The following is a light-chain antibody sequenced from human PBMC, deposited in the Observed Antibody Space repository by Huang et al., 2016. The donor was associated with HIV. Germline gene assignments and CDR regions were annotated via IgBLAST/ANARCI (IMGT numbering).Light chain of an antibody. V-gene: IGKV3D-20*01. CDR3: QQYGNSPET. J-gene: IGKJ1*01. Sequence: EIVLTQSPATLSLSPGERATLSCGARQSVSSRYLAWYQQKPGLAPRLLIYDASSRATGIPDRCSGSGSGTDFTLTISRLEPEDVAVYYCQQYGNSPETFGQGTKVEIK. CDR2: DAS. CDR1: QSVSSRY.